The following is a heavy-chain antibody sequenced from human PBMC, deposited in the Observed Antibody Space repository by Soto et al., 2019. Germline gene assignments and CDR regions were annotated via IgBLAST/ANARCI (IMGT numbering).Heavy chain of an antibody. CDR1: GYTFTSYA. V-gene: IGHV1-3*01. Sequence: ASVKVSCKASGYTFTSYAMHWVRQAPGQRLEWMGWINAGNGNTKYSQKFQGRVTITRDTSASTAYMELSSLRSEDTAVYYCARALLLWFGELYYYYGMDVWGQGTTVTVSS. J-gene: IGHJ6*02. CDR3: ARALLLWFGELYYYYGMDV. D-gene: IGHD3-10*01. CDR2: INAGNGNT.